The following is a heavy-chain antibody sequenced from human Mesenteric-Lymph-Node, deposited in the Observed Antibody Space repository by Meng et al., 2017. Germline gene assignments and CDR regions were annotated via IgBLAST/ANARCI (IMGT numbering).Heavy chain of an antibody. CDR2: INAGNGNT. J-gene: IGHJ4*02. CDR3: ARDGEWEQLGQHFDF. CDR1: GYTFTSYA. Sequence: QFRYVLSWVEFKWSRASRKVSFNASGYTFTSYAMQCVRQAPGQRLEWMGWINAGNGNTKYSQKFQGRVTITRDTSASTAYMELSSLRSEDTAVYYCARDGEWEQLGQHFDFWGQGTLVTVSS. V-gene: IGHV1-3*01. D-gene: IGHD1-26*01.